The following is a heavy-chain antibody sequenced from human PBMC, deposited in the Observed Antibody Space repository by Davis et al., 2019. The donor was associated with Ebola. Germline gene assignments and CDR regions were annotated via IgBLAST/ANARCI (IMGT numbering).Heavy chain of an antibody. Sequence: GESLKISCAASGFTFSSYGMHWVRQAPGKGLEWVAVISYDGSNKYYADSVKGRFTISRDNSKNTLYLQMNSLRAEDTAVYYCARDGGYCSGGSCYNYGMDVWGQGTTVTVSS. CDR3: ARDGGYCSGGSCYNYGMDV. V-gene: IGHV3-30*03. CDR1: GFTFSSYG. J-gene: IGHJ6*02. D-gene: IGHD2-15*01. CDR2: ISYDGSNK.